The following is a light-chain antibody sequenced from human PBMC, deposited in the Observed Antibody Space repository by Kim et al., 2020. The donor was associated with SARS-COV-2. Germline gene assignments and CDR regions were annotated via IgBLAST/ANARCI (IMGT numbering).Light chain of an antibody. J-gene: IGLJ1*01. V-gene: IGLV3-19*01. CDR2: DEN. CDR3: CSRDSTAKDYV. CDR1: SRRKSY. Sequence: ALGQTVRITCQGDSRRKSYASWYQQKPGQAPILVMSDENNRPSGIPDRFSGSSSGSTASLTITGAQAEDEADYYCCSRDSTAKDYVFGTRTKVTVL.